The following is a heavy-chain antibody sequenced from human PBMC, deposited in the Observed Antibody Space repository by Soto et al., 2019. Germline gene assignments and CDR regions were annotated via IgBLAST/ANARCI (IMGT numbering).Heavy chain of an antibody. Sequence: EVQLLESGGGLVQPGGSLRLSCAASGFTFSNYAMSWVRQAPGKGLEWVSGISGSSGTTYYADSVKRRFTISRDNSKNTLFLQMNSLRSEDTAVYYCAKDSYGSGIHFYYYYYMDVWGKGTTVTVSS. CDR2: ISGSSGTT. CDR3: AKDSYGSGIHFYYYYYMDV. J-gene: IGHJ6*03. D-gene: IGHD3-10*01. V-gene: IGHV3-23*01. CDR1: GFTFSNYA.